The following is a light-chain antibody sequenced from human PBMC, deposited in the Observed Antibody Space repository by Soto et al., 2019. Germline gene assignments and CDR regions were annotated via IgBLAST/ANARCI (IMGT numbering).Light chain of an antibody. J-gene: IGLJ1*01. Sequence: QSALTQPPSASGSPGQSVTISCSGTSSDIGAYNYVSWYQQHPGKAPKLMIYDVFKRPSGVPDRFSGSKSGNTASLTVSGLQAEDEADYYSTSYAGSNNVCVFGTGTKLTVL. CDR2: DVF. CDR3: TSYAGSNNVCV. V-gene: IGLV2-8*01. CDR1: SSDIGAYNY.